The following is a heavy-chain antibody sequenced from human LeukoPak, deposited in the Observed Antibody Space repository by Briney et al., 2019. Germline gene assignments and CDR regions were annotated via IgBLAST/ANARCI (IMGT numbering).Heavy chain of an antibody. Sequence: GGSLRLSCAASGFTFSSHTMHWVRQAPGKGLEWVAVISYDGSNKYYADSVKGRFTISRDNSKNTLYLQMNSLRAEDTAVYYCARDSLGKPTFYYYYYYMDVWGKGTTVTVSS. CDR1: GFTFSSHT. D-gene: IGHD3-16*01. CDR3: ARDSLGKPTFYYYYYYMDV. V-gene: IGHV3-30*04. J-gene: IGHJ6*03. CDR2: ISYDGSNK.